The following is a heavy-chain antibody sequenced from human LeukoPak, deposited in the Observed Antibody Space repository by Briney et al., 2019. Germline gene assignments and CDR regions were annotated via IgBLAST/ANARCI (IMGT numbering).Heavy chain of an antibody. CDR1: RGSISSSNYY. CDR3: ARVAHDLYPYYFDY. J-gene: IGHJ4*02. CDR2: IYYSGTT. D-gene: IGHD5/OR15-5a*01. Sequence: SETLSLTCSVSRGSISSSNYYWGWIRQPPGKGLEWIGNIYYSGTTYYNPSLPSLKSRVTILIDTSKNQFSLRLRSVTAADTAVYYCARVAHDLYPYYFDYWGQGTLVTVSS. V-gene: IGHV4-39*07.